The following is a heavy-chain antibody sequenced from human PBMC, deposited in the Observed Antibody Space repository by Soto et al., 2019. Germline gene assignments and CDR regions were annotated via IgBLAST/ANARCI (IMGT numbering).Heavy chain of an antibody. Sequence: VQVVESGGGLVQPGGSLRLSCAASGFTFSSYGMHWVRQAPGKGLEWVAVISYDGSNKYYADSVKGRFTISRDNSKNTLYLQMNSLRAEDTAVYYCAKDLFSSSWTDYYYGMDVWGQGTTVTVSS. CDR3: AKDLFSSSWTDYYYGMDV. J-gene: IGHJ6*02. CDR2: ISYDGSNK. V-gene: IGHV3-30*18. D-gene: IGHD6-13*01. CDR1: GFTFSSYG.